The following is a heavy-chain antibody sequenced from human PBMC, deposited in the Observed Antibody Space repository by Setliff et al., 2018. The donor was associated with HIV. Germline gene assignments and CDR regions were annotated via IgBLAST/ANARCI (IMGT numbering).Heavy chain of an antibody. Sequence: PGGSLRLSCAASGFTFSTYAMHWVRQAPGKGLEWVAIISYDGSNKYYTDSVKGRFTISRDNSKNTLYLQMNSLRAEDTAVYYCARDGRILGYFDLWGRGTLVTVSS. J-gene: IGHJ2*01. D-gene: IGHD1-1*01. V-gene: IGHV3-30*10. CDR2: ISYDGSNK. CDR1: GFTFSTYA. CDR3: ARDGRILGYFDL.